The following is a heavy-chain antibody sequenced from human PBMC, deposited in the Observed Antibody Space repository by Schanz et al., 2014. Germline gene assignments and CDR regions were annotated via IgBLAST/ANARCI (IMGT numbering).Heavy chain of an antibody. CDR1: GITFSSHS. V-gene: IGHV3-48*01. Sequence: EVQLVESGGGLIQPGGSLRLSCAASGITFSSHSFNWVRQAPGKGLEWISYITYNGGTIYYADSVKGRFTISRDNAKNSLYLQMNSLRAEDTAVYHCVSSGSYSSYAFWGHGTLVTVSS. D-gene: IGHD3-10*01. J-gene: IGHJ4*03. CDR2: ITYNGGTI. CDR3: VSSGSYSSYAF.